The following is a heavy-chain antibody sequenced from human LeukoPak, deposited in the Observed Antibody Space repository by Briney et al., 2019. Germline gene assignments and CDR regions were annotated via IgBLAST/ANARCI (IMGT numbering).Heavy chain of an antibody. J-gene: IGHJ6*02. CDR2: ISYDGTDK. CDR3: AKAGYSGGWTRYYGMDV. CDR1: GFTFSVYG. D-gene: IGHD2-15*01. Sequence: HPGRSLRLSCAASGFTFSVYGMYWVRQPPGKGLEWVALISYDGTDKYHVDSVKGRFTISRDNSNNTLYLQMNSLRPDDTAVYYCAKAGYSGGWTRYYGMDVWGQGTTVAVSS. V-gene: IGHV3-30*18.